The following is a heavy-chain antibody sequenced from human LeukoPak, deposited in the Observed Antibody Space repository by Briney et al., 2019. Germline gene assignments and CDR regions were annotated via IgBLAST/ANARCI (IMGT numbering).Heavy chain of an antibody. J-gene: IGHJ4*02. CDR1: GYSSSSYC. D-gene: IGHD5-24*01. CDR3: ARGEGGYNYAF. Sequence: GESLKISCKAYGYSSSSYCIAWVRQIPGKGLEWMGIMNPADSDTRYSLSIQGQVTISADRSISTAYLQWSSLKASDTAIYYCARGEGGYNYAFWGQGTLVSVSS. CDR2: MNPADSDT. V-gene: IGHV5-51*01.